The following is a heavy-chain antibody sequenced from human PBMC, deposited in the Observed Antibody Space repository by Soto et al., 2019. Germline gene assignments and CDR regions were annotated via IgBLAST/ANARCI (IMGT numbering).Heavy chain of an antibody. Sequence: EVQLVESGGGLVQPGGSLRLSCTASGFTFSSYWMSWVRQAPGKGLEWVANIKHDGSEKNYVDSVKGRFTISTDNAKNSVFLQMNRLRAEDTAVYYCARQGGRRTYYYSYGMDVWGQGTTVTVSS. D-gene: IGHD3-16*01. J-gene: IGHJ6*02. CDR3: ARQGGRRTYYYSYGMDV. CDR2: IKHDGSEK. V-gene: IGHV3-7*01. CDR1: GFTFSSYW.